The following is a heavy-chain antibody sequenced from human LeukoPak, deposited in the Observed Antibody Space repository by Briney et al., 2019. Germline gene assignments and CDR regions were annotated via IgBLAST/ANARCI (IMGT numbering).Heavy chain of an antibody. CDR3: ARANYYDSSGYWGEAFDI. Sequence: PSETLSLTCAVYGGSFSGYYWSWIRQPPGKGLEWIGEINHSGSTNYNPSLKSRVTISVDTSKNQFSLKLSSVTAADTAVYYCARANYYDSSGYWGEAFDIWGQGTMVTISS. CDR2: INHSGST. J-gene: IGHJ3*02. CDR1: GGSFSGYY. D-gene: IGHD3-22*01. V-gene: IGHV4-34*01.